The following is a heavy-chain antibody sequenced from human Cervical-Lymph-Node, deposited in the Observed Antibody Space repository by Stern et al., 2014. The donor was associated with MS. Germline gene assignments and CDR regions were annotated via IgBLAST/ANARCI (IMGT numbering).Heavy chain of an antibody. D-gene: IGHD4-23*01. CDR2: ISPMFGTI. CDR3: ARDGRGNFFYFYL. V-gene: IGHV1-69*01. Sequence: VQLVESGAELKTPGSPVRVSCKASGGTFTSYAINWVRQAHGQGPAWMGGISPMFGTINYAQNFHGRVTISADESTGTAYMELTGLTSEDTAVFYCARDGRGNFFYFYLWGRGTLVTFSS. J-gene: IGHJ2*01. CDR1: GGTFTSYA.